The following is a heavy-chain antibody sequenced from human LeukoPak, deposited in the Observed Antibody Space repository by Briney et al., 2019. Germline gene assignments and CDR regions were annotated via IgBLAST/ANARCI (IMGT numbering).Heavy chain of an antibody. CDR3: ARVGRSRGALPNFYYYMDV. CDR1: GDIFNSYS. J-gene: IGHJ6*03. CDR2: IIPMFGST. V-gene: IGHV1-69*05. D-gene: IGHD1-26*01. Sequence: SVKVSCKASGDIFNSYSLSWVRQAPGQGLEWMGGIIPMFGSTNYAQKFEGRVTITTDQSTTTVYMELTSLTSEDTAVYYCARVGRSRGALPNFYYYMDVWGKGTTVTVSS.